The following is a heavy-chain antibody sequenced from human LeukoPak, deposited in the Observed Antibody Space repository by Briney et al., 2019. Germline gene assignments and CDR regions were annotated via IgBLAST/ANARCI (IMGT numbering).Heavy chain of an antibody. D-gene: IGHD6-13*01. CDR1: GGSISSSSYY. V-gene: IGHV4-39*01. J-gene: IGHJ6*02. CDR3: ASSNYYYGMDV. Sequence: SETLSLTRTVSGGSISSSSYYWGWIRQPPGKGLEWIGSIYYSGSTYYNPSLKSRVTISVDTSKNQFSLKLSSVTAADTAVYYCASSNYYYGMDVWGQGTTVTVSS. CDR2: IYYSGST.